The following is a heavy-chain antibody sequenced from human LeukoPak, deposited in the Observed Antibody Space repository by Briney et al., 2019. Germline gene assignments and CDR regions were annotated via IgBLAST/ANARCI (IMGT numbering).Heavy chain of an antibody. J-gene: IGHJ3*02. CDR3: ARDRSIAVAGSVYAFDI. CDR1: GYTFTGYY. CDR2: INPNSGGT. D-gene: IGHD6-19*01. V-gene: IGHV1-2*02. Sequence: ASVKVSCKASGYTFTGYYMHWVRQAPGQGLEWMGWINPNSGGTNYAQKFQGRVTMTRDTSISTAYMELSRLRSDDTAVYYCARDRSIAVAGSVYAFDIWGQGTMVTVSS.